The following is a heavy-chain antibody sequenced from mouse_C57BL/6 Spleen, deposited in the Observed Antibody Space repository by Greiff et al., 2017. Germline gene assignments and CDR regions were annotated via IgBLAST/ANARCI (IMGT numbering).Heavy chain of an antibody. D-gene: IGHD2-3*01. CDR2: ISSGSSTI. V-gene: IGHV5-17*01. CDR1: GFTFSDYG. Sequence: EVKLVESGGGLVKPGGSLKLSCAASGFTFSDYGMHWVRQAPEKGLEWIAYISSGSSTIYYEDTVKGRFTISRDNAKNTLFLQMTSLRSEDTAMYYCARHGYSWYFDVWGTGTTLTVSS. J-gene: IGHJ1*03. CDR3: ARHGYSWYFDV.